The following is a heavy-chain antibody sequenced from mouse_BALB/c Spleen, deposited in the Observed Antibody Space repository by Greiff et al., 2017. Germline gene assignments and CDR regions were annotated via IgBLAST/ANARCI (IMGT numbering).Heavy chain of an antibody. V-gene: IGHV1-81*01. CDR2: IYPGSGNT. Sequence: QVQLQQSGAELARPGASVKLSCKASGYTFTDYYINWVKQRTGQGLEWIGEIYPGSGNTFYNQKFKGKATLTVDKSSSTAHMELLSLTSEDSAVYYCARNYGSSYGAYWGQGTLVTVSA. CDR3: ARNYGSSYGAY. J-gene: IGHJ3*01. CDR1: GYTFTDYY. D-gene: IGHD1-1*01.